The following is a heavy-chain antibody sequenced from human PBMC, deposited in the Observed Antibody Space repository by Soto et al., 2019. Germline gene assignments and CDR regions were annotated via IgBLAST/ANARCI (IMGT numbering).Heavy chain of an antibody. CDR3: ATGLFVPDNYFYYGVDV. Sequence: SETLSLTCTVSGGSFGNYYWSWIRQPPGKGLEWIGYIYYRGSTSYNPSLKSRATISIDTSKHQLALRLSSVTAADSAVFYCATGLFVPDNYFYYGVDVWGHGTAVTVSS. CDR1: GGSFGNYY. CDR2: IYYRGST. V-gene: IGHV4-59*01. D-gene: IGHD2-21*01. J-gene: IGHJ6*02.